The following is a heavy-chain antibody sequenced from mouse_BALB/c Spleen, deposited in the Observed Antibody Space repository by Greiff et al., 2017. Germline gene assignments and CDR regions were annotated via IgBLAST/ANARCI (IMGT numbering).Heavy chain of an antibody. CDR3: ASANWYDFDD. D-gene: IGHD4-1*01. V-gene: IGHV14-3*02. J-gene: IGHJ2*01. Sequence: EVQLQQSGAELVKPGASVKLSCTASGFNIKDTYMHWVKQRPEQGLEWIGRIDPANGNTKYDPKFQGKATITADTSSNTAYLQLSSLTSEDTAVYYCASANWYDFDDWGQGTTLTVAS. CDR1: GFNIKDTY. CDR2: IDPANGNT.